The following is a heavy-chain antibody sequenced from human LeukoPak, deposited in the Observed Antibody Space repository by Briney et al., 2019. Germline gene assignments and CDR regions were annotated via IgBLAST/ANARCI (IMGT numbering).Heavy chain of an antibody. J-gene: IGHJ5*02. V-gene: IGHV4-39*07. CDR3: ARGASKYSSSSNWFDP. D-gene: IGHD6-13*01. CDR1: GGSISSSSYY. CDR2: IYYSGST. Sequence: SETLSLTCTVSGGSISSSSYYWGWIRQPPGKGLEWIGSIYYSGSTYYNPSLKSRVTISVDTSKNQFSLKLSSVTAADTAVYYCARGASKYSSSSNWFDPWGQGTLVTVSS.